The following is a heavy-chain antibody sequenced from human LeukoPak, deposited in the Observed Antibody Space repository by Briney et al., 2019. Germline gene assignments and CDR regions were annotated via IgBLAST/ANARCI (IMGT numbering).Heavy chain of an antibody. CDR1: GFTFDDYA. CDR3: AKSVDSSGAAPFDY. CDR2: ISWNSGSI. Sequence: GGSLRLSCAASGFTFDDYAMHWVRQAPGKGLEWVSGISWNSGSIGYADSVKGRFTISRDNAKNSLYLQMNSLRAEDTALYYCAKSVDSSGAAPFDYWGQGTLVTVSS. D-gene: IGHD6-25*01. J-gene: IGHJ4*02. V-gene: IGHV3-9*01.